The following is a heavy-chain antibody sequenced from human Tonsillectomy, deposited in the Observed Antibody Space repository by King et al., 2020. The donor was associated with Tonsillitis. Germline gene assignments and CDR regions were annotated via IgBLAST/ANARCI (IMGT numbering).Heavy chain of an antibody. J-gene: IGHJ5*01. CDR2: IFASGTT. V-gene: IGHV4-61*02. D-gene: IGHD3-10*01. CDR1: GDFINGGSFY. CDR3: ARVLSYYENWFDA. Sequence: VQLQESGPGLVKPSQTLSLTCTVPGDFINGGSFYWGWVRQPAGKGLEYIGRIFASGTTHYNPSFQSRVTMSVDTSKNQFSLKLSSVTAADTAVYYCARVLSYYENWFDAWGHGTLVTVSS.